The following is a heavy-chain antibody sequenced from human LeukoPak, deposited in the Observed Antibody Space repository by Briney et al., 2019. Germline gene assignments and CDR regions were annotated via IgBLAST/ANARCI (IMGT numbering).Heavy chain of an antibody. V-gene: IGHV1-69*13. Sequence: SVKVSCKASGGTFSSYAISWVRQAPGQGLEWMGGIIPIFGTANYAQKFQGRVTITADESTSTAYMELSSLRSEDTAVYYCARDRGMYYDFWSGYFDYWGQGTLDTVSS. CDR1: GGTFSSYA. CDR3: ARDRGMYYDFWSGYFDY. D-gene: IGHD3-3*01. J-gene: IGHJ4*02. CDR2: IIPIFGTA.